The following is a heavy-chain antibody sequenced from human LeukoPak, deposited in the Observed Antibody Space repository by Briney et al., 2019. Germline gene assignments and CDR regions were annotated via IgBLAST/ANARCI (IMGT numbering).Heavy chain of an antibody. CDR2: IGSNGGST. J-gene: IGHJ6*03. CDR1: GFTFSSYA. D-gene: IGHD3-16*01. V-gene: IGHV3-64*02. Sequence: GGSLRLSCAASGFTFSSYAMHWVRQAPGKGLEYVSAIGSNGGSTYYADSVKGRFIISRDNYKNTLYLKMGSLRAEEMAVYYCARVGHRTYYYYMDVWGKGTTVTVSS. CDR3: ARVGHRTYYYYMDV.